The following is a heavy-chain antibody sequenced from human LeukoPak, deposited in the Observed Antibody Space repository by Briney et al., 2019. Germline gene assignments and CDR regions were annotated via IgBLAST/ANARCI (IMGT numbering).Heavy chain of an antibody. CDR2: VSASGYT. J-gene: IGHJ4*02. V-gene: IGHV4-61*02. CDR1: ASISSGDYY. D-gene: IGHD6-13*01. CDR3: AKISGYSTSWTPDY. Sequence: SETLSLTCTVSASISSGDYYWNWIRQPAGKGLEWIGRVSASGYTNYNPSLRSRITISVDTSKNQSSLELTSVTAADTAVYYCAKISGYSTSWTPDYWGQGTLVTVSS.